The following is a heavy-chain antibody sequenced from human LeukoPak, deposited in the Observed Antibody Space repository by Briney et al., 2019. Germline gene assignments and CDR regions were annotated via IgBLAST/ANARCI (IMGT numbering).Heavy chain of an antibody. CDR3: ARNFFGVVSCIFTSQH. J-gene: IGHJ1*01. D-gene: IGHD2-8*02. V-gene: IGHV1-69*04. CDR1: GGTFSSYA. Sequence: EASVKVSCKASGGTFSSYAISWVRQAPGQGLEWMGRIIPILGIANYAQKFQGRVTITADKSTSTAYMELSSLRSEDTAVYYCARNFFGVVSCIFTSQHWGQGTLSTVS. CDR2: IIPILGIA.